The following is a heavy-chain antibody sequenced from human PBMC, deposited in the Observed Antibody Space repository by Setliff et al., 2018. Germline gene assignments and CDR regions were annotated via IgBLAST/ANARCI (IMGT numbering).Heavy chain of an antibody. J-gene: IGHJ6*01. CDR3: ARERIYDGLNYNGMDV. V-gene: IGHV1-18*01. D-gene: IGHD3-3*01. CDR2: ISGYDGNT. Sequence: VKVSCKASGYTFSNYGVTWVRQAPGQGLEWMGWISGYDGNTKYAQNLHGRVTMTTDTSTTTAYMELRSLRSDDTAVYYCARERIYDGLNYNGMDVWGQGTTVTVSS. CDR1: GYTFSNYG.